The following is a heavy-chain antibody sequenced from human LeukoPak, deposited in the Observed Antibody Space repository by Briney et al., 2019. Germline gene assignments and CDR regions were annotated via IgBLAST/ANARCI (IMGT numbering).Heavy chain of an antibody. CDR2: ISGSGGST. J-gene: IGHJ4*02. V-gene: IGHV3-23*01. CDR1: GFTFSSYA. Sequence: PGGSLRLSCAASGFTFSSYAMSWVRQAPGKGLEWVSAISGSGGSTYYADSVKGRFTISRDNAKSSLYLQMNSLRAEDTAVYYCAKDSRYCSTNSCSDFDYWGQGTLVTVSS. CDR3: AKDSRYCSTNSCSDFDY. D-gene: IGHD2-2*01.